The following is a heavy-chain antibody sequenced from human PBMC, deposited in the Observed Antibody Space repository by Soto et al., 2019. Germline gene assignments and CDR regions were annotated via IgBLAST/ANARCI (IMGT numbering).Heavy chain of an antibody. CDR1: AFTFSSYA. D-gene: IGHD2-8*01. J-gene: IGHJ6*02. CDR2: ISGSGDTT. CDR3: ARVRLRDYYYGMDV. V-gene: IGHV3-23*01. Sequence: GGSLRLSCAASAFTFSSYAMTWVRQAPGKGLEWVSGISGSGDTTYYAESVKGRFTISRDNSKNTLYLQMNSLRAEDTAVYYCARVRLRDYYYGMDVWGQGTTVTVSS.